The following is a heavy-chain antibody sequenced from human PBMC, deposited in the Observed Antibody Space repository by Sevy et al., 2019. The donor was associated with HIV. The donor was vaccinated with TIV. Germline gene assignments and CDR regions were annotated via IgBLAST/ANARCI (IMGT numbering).Heavy chain of an antibody. CDR1: EFTFSEYA. CDR2: ISGDGGNE. Sequence: GGSLRLSCAASEFTFSEYAMHWVRQAPGKGLEWVAIISGDGGNEYYADSVKGRFTISRDKSKYTLYRHMNRLGPDDTAVYFCAREVAPYRTVIYCSAENCFYNWFDPWGQGALVTVSS. V-gene: IGHV3-30-3*01. J-gene: IGHJ5*02. CDR3: AREVAPYRTVIYCSAENCFYNWFDP. D-gene: IGHD2-15*01.